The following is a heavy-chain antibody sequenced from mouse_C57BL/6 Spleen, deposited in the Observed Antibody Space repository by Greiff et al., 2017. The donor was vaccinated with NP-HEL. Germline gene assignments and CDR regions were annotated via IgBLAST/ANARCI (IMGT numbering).Heavy chain of an antibody. J-gene: IGHJ3*01. CDR3: ARYGSSQAWFAY. V-gene: IGHV1-81*01. CDR1: GYTFTSYG. Sequence: VKLMESGAELARPGASVKLSCKASGYTFTSYGISWVKQRTGQGLEWIGEIYPRSGNTYYNEKFKGKATLTADKSSSTAYMELRSLTSEDSAVYFCARYGSSQAWFAYWGQGTLVTVSA. D-gene: IGHD1-1*01. CDR2: IYPRSGNT.